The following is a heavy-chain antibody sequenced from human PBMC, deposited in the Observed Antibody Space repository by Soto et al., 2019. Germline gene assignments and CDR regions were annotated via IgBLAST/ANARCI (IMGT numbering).Heavy chain of an antibody. CDR3: ARGREKWPQGYLDY. J-gene: IGHJ4*02. CDR2: IWNDGVNK. D-gene: IGHD5-12*01. V-gene: IGHV3-33*01. Sequence: QVQLVESGGGVVQPGRSLRLSCAASGFTLSSFGMHWVRQAPGKGLEWVAVIWNDGVNKYYVDSVRGRFTISRDASKNTLYQQMNSLRAEDTAAYYCARGREKWPQGYLDYWGQGTLVTVSS. CDR1: GFTLSSFG.